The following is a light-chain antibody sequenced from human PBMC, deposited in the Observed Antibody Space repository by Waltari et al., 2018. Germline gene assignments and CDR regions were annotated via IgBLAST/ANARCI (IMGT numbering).Light chain of an antibody. CDR1: NSDVGGFNF. V-gene: IGLV2-14*01. J-gene: IGLJ2*01. Sequence: QSALTQPASVSGSPGQSITIPCTGTNSDVGGFNFVPWYQQHPGKAPKLVLYEVTHRPSGASYRFSGSKSGNTASLTISGLQAEDEADYYCCSYANSRTVIFGGGTKLTVL. CDR3: CSYANSRTVI. CDR2: EVT.